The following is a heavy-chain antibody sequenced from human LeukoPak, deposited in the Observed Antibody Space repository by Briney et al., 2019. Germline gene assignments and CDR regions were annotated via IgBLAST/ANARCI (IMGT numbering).Heavy chain of an antibody. J-gene: IGHJ5*02. D-gene: IGHD1-26*01. CDR1: GYTFTGYY. CDR3: ARAPSGSYFKYP. Sequence: ASVKVTCKASGYTFTGYYMHWVRQAPGQGLEWMGWINPNSGGTNYAQKFQGRVTMTRDTSISTAYMELSRLRSDDTAVYYCARAPSGSYFKYPWGQGTLVTVSS. CDR2: INPNSGGT. V-gene: IGHV1-2*02.